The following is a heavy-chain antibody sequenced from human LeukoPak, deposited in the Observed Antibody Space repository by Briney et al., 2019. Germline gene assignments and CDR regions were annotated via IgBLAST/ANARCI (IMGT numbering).Heavy chain of an antibody. J-gene: IGHJ5*02. CDR3: ARARGNVDTAMVWFDP. CDR2: ISSSGSTI. D-gene: IGHD5-18*01. V-gene: IGHV3-11*01. CDR1: GFTFSDYY. Sequence: GGSLRLSCAASGFTFSDYYMSWIRQAPGKGLEWVSYISSSGSTIYYADSVKGRFTISRDNAKNSLYLQMNSLRAEDRAVYYCARARGNVDTAMVWFDPWGQGTPVTVSS.